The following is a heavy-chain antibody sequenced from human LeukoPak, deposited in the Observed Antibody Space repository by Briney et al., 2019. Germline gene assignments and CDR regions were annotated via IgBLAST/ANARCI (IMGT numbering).Heavy chain of an antibody. CDR1: GGSISSYY. Sequence: SETLSLTCTVSGGSISSYYWSWIRQPPGKGLEWIGYIYYSGSTNYNPSLKSRVTISVDTSKNQFSLKLSSVTAADTAVYYCAREKVGATYWFDPWGQGTLVTVSS. V-gene: IGHV4-59*01. D-gene: IGHD1-26*01. J-gene: IGHJ5*02. CDR3: AREKVGATYWFDP. CDR2: IYYSGST.